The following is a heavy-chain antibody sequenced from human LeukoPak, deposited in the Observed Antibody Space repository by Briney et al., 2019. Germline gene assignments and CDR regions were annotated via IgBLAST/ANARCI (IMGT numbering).Heavy chain of an antibody. V-gene: IGHV4-59*08. CDR1: GGSINSCY. J-gene: IGHJ4*02. CDR3: ARHAPGYFDY. Sequence: PSETLSLTCTVSGGSINSCYWSWIRQSPGKGLEWIGYIYYSGSTNYNPSLKSRVTISVDTSKNQFSLKVSSVTAADTAVYYCARHAPGYFDYRGQGTLVTVSS. CDR2: IYYSGST.